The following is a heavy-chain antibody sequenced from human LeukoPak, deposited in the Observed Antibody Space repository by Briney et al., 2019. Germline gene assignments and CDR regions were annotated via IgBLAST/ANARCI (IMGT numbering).Heavy chain of an antibody. D-gene: IGHD2-2*03. CDR2: IYHSGST. J-gene: IGHJ4*02. V-gene: IGHV4-4*02. CDR3: ARRRGYCSSTSCTGGDFDY. Sequence: SETLSLTCGVSGGSISSTTWWSWVRQPPGKGLEWIGEIYHSGSTNYNPSLKSRATISVDKSKNQFSLKLTSVTAADTAVYYCARRRGYCSSTSCTGGDFDYWGQGTLVTVSS. CDR1: GGSISSTTW.